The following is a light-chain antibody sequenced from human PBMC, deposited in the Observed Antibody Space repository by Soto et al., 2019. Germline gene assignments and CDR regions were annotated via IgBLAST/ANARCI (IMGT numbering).Light chain of an antibody. CDR1: SSDVGSYNL. V-gene: IGLV2-23*02. J-gene: IGLJ2*01. Sequence: QSVLTQPASVSGSPGQSITISCTGTSSDVGSYNLVSWYQQHPGKAPKLMIHEVSKRPSGVSNRFSGSKSGNTASLTISGLQAEDEADYYCCSYAGSSVVVFGGGTKLTVL. CDR3: CSYAGSSVVV. CDR2: EVS.